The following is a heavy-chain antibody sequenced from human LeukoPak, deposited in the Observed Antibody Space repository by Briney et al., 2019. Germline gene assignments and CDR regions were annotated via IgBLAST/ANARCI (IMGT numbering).Heavy chain of an antibody. D-gene: IGHD6-19*01. V-gene: IGHV4-39*01. CDR3: ASLAVAGLSEGY. Sequence: PSETLSLTCTVSGGSISSDSYYWAWIRQPPGKGLEWIASIYYSGSTYYNLSLKSRVTISVDTSRNQFSLKLNSVTAADTAVYYCASLAVAGLSEGYWGQGTLVIVSS. CDR2: IYYSGST. J-gene: IGHJ4*02. CDR1: GGSISSDSYY.